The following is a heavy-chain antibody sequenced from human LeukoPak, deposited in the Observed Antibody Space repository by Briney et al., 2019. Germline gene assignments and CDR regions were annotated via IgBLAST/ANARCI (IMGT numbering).Heavy chain of an antibody. V-gene: IGHV3-33*06. CDR3: AKDRDWNYVIDY. D-gene: IGHD1-7*01. Sequence: PGGSLRLSRAASGFTLSSYGMHWVRQAPGKGLEWVAVIWYDGSNKYYADSVKGRFTISRDNSKNTLYLQMNSLRAEDTAVYYCAKDRDWNYVIDYWGQGTLVTVSS. J-gene: IGHJ4*02. CDR1: GFTLSSYG. CDR2: IWYDGSNK.